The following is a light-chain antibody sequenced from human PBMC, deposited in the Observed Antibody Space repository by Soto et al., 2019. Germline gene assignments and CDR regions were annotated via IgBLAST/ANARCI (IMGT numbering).Light chain of an antibody. CDR3: HQYGSTLPP. J-gene: IGKJ1*01. V-gene: IGKV3-20*01. CDR2: GAS. Sequence: ILLSQYPGTLALSTGESTTLSCRASQSISRYLAWYQQKPGQVPMLLIYGASIRATGTPDRFIGSGSGTDVTLTIIRLEHEDFTLYYCHQYGSTLPPFGQGTQVEIK. CDR1: QSISRY.